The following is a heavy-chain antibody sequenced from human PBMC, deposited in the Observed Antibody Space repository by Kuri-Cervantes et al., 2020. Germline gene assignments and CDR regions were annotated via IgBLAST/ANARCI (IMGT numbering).Heavy chain of an antibody. J-gene: IGHJ6*02. CDR1: GFTFSSYG. V-gene: IGHV3-30*18. CDR3: AKVQRDGYNWGGNFYYYYGMDV. CDR2: ISYDGSNK. Sequence: GGSLRLSCAASGFTFSSYGMHWVRQAPGKGLEWVAVISYDGSNKYYADSVKGRFTISRDNSKNTPYLQMNSLRAEDTAVYYCAKVQRDGYNWGGNFYYYYGMDVWGQGTTVTVSS. D-gene: IGHD5-24*01.